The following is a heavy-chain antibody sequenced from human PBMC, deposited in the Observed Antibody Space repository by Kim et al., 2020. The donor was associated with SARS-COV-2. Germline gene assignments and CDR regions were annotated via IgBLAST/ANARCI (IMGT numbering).Heavy chain of an antibody. D-gene: IGHD3-10*01. Sequence: ASVKVSCKASGYTFTTYAMHWVRQAPGQRLEWMGWINCGNGNTKYSQKFQDRVTITRYTSASSAYMELSSLRSEDTAVYYCARGGGSSGRTQDGMDVWGQGTTVTVSS. J-gene: IGHJ6*02. CDR2: INCGNGNT. CDR1: GYTFTTYA. CDR3: ARGGGSSGRTQDGMDV. V-gene: IGHV1-3*01.